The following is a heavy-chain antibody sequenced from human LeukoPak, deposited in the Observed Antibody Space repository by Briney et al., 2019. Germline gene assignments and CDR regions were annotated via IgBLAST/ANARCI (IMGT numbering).Heavy chain of an antibody. Sequence: ASVKVSCKASGYTFTSYYMHWVRQAPGQGLEWMGIINPSGGSTSYAQKFQGRVTMTRDMSTSTVYMELSSLRSEDTAVYYCARSVRRTSWPQTRISYYYYMDVWGKGTTVTVSS. CDR2: INPSGGST. D-gene: IGHD6-13*01. V-gene: IGHV1-46*01. CDR3: ARSVRRTSWPQTRISYYYYMDV. CDR1: GYTFTSYY. J-gene: IGHJ6*03.